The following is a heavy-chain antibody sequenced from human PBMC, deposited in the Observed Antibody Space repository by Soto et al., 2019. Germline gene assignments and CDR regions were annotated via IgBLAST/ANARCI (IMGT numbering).Heavy chain of an antibody. Sequence: GGSLRLSCAASGFTFSSYSMNWVRQAPGKGLEWVSYISSSSSTIYYADSVKGRFTISRDNAKNSLYLQMNNLRAEDTAVYYCARYHYDILTGYYTYYYMDVWGKGTTVTVSS. D-gene: IGHD3-9*01. J-gene: IGHJ6*03. CDR3: ARYHYDILTGYYTYYYMDV. V-gene: IGHV3-48*01. CDR2: ISSSSSTI. CDR1: GFTFSSYS.